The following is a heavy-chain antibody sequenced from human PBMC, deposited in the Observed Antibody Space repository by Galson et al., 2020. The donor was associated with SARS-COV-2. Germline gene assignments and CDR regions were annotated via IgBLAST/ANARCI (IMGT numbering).Heavy chain of an antibody. CDR2: ISGYGAST. CDR3: AKVPRIMITVGGDRGPDYFDY. Sequence: GGSLRLSCAASGFSFSTYAMSWVRQAPGQGLECVSGISGYGASTYYADSVKGRFTISRDNSKNSLYLQMDSLRVEDTAVYYCAKVPRIMITVGGDRGPDYFDYWGQGTVVTVSS. CDR1: GFSFSTYA. V-gene: IGHV3-23*01. D-gene: IGHD3-16*01. J-gene: IGHJ4*02.